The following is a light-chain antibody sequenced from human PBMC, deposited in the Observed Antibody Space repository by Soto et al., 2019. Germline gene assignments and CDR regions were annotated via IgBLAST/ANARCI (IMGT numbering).Light chain of an antibody. CDR3: LQYYNSYT. CDR1: QNILYSPNNKNY. V-gene: IGKV4-1*01. J-gene: IGKJ2*01. CDR2: WAS. Sequence: DIVMTQYPDSLAVSLGERATINCKSSQNILYSPNNKNYLAWYQQKPGQPPKLLTYWASTRQSGVPDRFSGSGSETYLTLTISSVQSEDVAVYYCLQYYNSYTFGQGTKLEI.